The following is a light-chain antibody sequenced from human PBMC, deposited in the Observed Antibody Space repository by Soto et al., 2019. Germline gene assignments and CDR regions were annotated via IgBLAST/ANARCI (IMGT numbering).Light chain of an antibody. CDR3: QQYGSSPPWT. Sequence: EIVLTQSPGTLSLSPGERATLSCRASQSVSSSYLAWYQQKPGQAPRLLIYGASSRATGIPDRFSGGGSGRAFTLTISRLEPEEFAGYYCQQYGSSPPWTFGQGTKVEIK. J-gene: IGKJ1*01. CDR2: GAS. CDR1: QSVSSSY. V-gene: IGKV3-20*01.